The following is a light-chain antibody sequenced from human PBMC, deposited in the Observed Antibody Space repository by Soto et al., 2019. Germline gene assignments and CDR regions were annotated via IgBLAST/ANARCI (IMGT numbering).Light chain of an antibody. CDR1: QSIDNY. V-gene: IGKV1-5*03. CDR3: QQYSTYTPRT. CDR2: KAS. J-gene: IGKJ1*01. Sequence: IQLTQSPSSLSASVGDRVTITCLASQSIDNYLHWYQQKPGKAPKILIYKASSLESGVPSRFSGSGSGTEFTLTISSLQPEDFATYYCQQYSTYTPRTFGQGTKVDIK.